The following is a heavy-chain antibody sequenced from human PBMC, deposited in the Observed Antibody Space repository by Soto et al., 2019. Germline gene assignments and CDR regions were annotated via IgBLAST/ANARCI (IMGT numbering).Heavy chain of an antibody. CDR1: GYSFTSYW. CDR3: ASAYYYYGSGSYYYYGMDV. J-gene: IGHJ6*02. D-gene: IGHD3-10*01. CDR2: IYPGDSDT. V-gene: IGHV5-51*01. Sequence: PGESLKISCKGSGYSFTSYWIGWVRQMPGKGLEWMGIIYPGDSDTRYSPSFQGQVTISADKSISTAYLQWSSLKASDTAMYYCASAYYYYGSGSYYYYGMDVWGQGTTVTVSS.